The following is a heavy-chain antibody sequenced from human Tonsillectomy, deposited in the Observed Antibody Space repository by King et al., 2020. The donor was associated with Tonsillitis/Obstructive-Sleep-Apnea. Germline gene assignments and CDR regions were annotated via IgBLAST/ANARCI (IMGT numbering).Heavy chain of an antibody. J-gene: IGHJ4*02. CDR1: GFSLSTSGVG. CDR2: IYWDDDK. Sequence: ITLKESGPTLVKPPQTLTLTCTFSGFSLSTSGVGVGWIRQPPGKALEWLALIYWDDDKRYSPSLKSRLTITKDTSKNQVVLTMTNMDPVDTATYYCAHRPRGDCGGDCYWSYFDYWGQGTLVTVSS. D-gene: IGHD2-21*01. CDR3: AHRPRGDCGGDCYWSYFDY. V-gene: IGHV2-5*02.